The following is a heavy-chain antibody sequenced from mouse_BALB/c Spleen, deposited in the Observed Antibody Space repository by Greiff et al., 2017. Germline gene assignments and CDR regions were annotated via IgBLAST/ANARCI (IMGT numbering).Heavy chain of an antibody. D-gene: IGHD2-1*01. CDR2: ILPGSGST. Sequence: QVQLQQSGAELMKPGASVKISCKATGYTFSSYWIEWVKQRPGHGLEWIGEILPGSGSTNYNEKFKGKATFTADTSSNTAYMQLSSLTSEDSAVYCCTNGNYRGSMDYWGQGTSVTVSS. J-gene: IGHJ4*01. V-gene: IGHV1-9*01. CDR3: TNGNYRGSMDY. CDR1: GYTFSSYW.